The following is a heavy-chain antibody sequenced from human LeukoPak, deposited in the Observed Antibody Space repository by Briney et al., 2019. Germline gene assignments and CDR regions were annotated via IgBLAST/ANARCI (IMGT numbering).Heavy chain of an antibody. CDR2: IYSGGST. Sequence: GGSLRLSCAASGFTFTTYAMNWVRQAPGKGLEWVSVIYSGGSTYYADSVKGRFTISRDNSKNTLYLQMNSLRAEDTAVYYCATELNDYGGNAYFDYWGQGTLVTVSS. V-gene: IGHV3-53*01. D-gene: IGHD4-23*01. CDR1: GFTFTTYA. CDR3: ATELNDYGGNAYFDY. J-gene: IGHJ4*02.